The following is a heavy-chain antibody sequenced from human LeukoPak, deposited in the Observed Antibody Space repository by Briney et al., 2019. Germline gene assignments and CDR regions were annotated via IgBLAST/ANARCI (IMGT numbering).Heavy chain of an antibody. CDR1: GGSISNYY. V-gene: IGHV4-4*07. CDR3: ARERGTIAVPYYFDF. J-gene: IGHJ4*02. D-gene: IGHD2-15*01. Sequence: PSETPSLTCSVSGGSISNYYWSWIRQPAGKGLDWIGRISTSGSTNYKPSLRSRVTISMDASKDQFPLRLSSVTAADTAVYYCARERGTIAVPYYFDFWGPGILVTVSS. CDR2: ISTSGST.